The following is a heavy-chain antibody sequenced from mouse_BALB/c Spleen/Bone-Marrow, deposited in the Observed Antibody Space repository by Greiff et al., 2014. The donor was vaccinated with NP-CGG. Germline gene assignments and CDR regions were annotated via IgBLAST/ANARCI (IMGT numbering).Heavy chain of an antibody. CDR1: GYSFISYW. Sequence: DVQLQESGTVLARPGASVKMSCKASGYSFISYWMHWVKQRPGQGLEWIGAIYPGNSDASYNQKVKGKAKLTAVTSASTAYMGLISLTNEDSAVYYGTRWGVYDYDGGFAYWGQGTLVTVPA. CDR3: TRWGVYDYDGGFAY. J-gene: IGHJ3*01. D-gene: IGHD2-4*01. CDR2: IYPGNSDA. V-gene: IGHV1-5*01.